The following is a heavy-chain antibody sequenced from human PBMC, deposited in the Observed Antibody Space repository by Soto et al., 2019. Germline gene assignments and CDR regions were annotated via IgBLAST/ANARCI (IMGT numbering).Heavy chain of an antibody. CDR3: ARNYDFWSGSLGYFDL. D-gene: IGHD3-3*01. J-gene: IGHJ2*01. CDR2: ISSSSSTI. CDR1: GFTFSSYS. Sequence: EVQLVESGGGLVQPGGSLRLSCAASGFTFSSYSMNWVRQAPGKGLEWVSYISSSSSTIYYEDSVKGRFTISRDNPKNSLYLQMNSLRDEDTAVYYCARNYDFWSGSLGYFDLWGRCTLVTVSS. V-gene: IGHV3-48*02.